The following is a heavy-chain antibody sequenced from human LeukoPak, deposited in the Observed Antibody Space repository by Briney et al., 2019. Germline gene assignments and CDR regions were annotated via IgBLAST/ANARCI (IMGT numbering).Heavy chain of an antibody. CDR3: ARAPRITMARGVIPQYYFDY. Sequence: ASVKVSCKASGYTFTGYYMHWVRQAPGQGLEWMGWINPNSGGTNYAQKFQGRVTMTRDTSISTAYMELSRLRSDDTAVYYCARAPRITMARGVIPQYYFDYWGQGTLVTVSS. CDR2: INPNSGGT. V-gene: IGHV1-2*02. D-gene: IGHD3-10*01. J-gene: IGHJ4*02. CDR1: GYTFTGYY.